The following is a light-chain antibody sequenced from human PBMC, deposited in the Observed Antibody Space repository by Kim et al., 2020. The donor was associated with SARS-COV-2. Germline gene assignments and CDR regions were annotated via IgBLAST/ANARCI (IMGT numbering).Light chain of an antibody. Sequence: SVSQGQTASITCSGDKLGEKYASWYSKKPGQSPVLVIYQDNKRPSEIPERFSGSNSGNTATLTISETQPMDEADYYCQAWDTSAVVFAGGTQLTV. J-gene: IGLJ2*01. V-gene: IGLV3-1*01. CDR2: QDN. CDR3: QAWDTSAVV. CDR1: KLGEKY.